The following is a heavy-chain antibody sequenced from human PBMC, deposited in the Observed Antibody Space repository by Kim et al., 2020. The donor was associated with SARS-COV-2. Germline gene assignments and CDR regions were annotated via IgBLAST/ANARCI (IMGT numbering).Heavy chain of an antibody. CDR3: ATTPPAAAGSFDY. D-gene: IGHD6-13*01. J-gene: IGHJ4*02. V-gene: IGHV3-66*01. Sequence: SADSVKGRFTISRDNSKNTLYLQMNGLRAEDTAVYYCATTPPAAAGSFDYWGQGTLVTVSS.